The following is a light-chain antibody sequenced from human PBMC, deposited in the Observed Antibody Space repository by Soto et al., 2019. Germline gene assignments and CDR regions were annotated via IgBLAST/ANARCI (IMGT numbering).Light chain of an antibody. Sequence: DIKMSLSLSSLSASVGDRVTITCRASQGIRNDLGWYQQKPGKAPKLLIYKASTLKSGVPSRFSGSGSGTEFTLTISSLQPDDFATYYCQHYNSYSEAFGQGTNV. CDR2: KAS. J-gene: IGKJ1*01. CDR1: QGIRND. V-gene: IGKV1-5*03. CDR3: QHYNSYSEA.